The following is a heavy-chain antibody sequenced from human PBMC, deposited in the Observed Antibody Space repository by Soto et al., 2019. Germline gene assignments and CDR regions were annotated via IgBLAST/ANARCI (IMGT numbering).Heavy chain of an antibody. D-gene: IGHD3-10*01. CDR1: GGSISSYY. V-gene: IGHV4-4*07. CDR2: IYTSGST. CDR3: ARDHSITMVRGVMVPDWFDP. J-gene: IGHJ5*02. Sequence: SETLSLTCTVSGGSISSYYWSWIRQPAGKGLEWIGRIYTSGSTNYNPSLKSRVTMSVDTSKNQFSLKLSSVTAADTAVYYCARDHSITMVRGVMVPDWFDPWSQGTQVTVSS.